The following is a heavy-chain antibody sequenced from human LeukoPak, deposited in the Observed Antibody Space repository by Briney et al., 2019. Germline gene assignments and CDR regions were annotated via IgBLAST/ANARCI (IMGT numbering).Heavy chain of an antibody. D-gene: IGHD6-6*01. Sequence: GGSLRLSCEASGFAFSNYWMHWVRQVLGKGLVWVSRISPDGSATDHADSVRGRFTVSRDNAKNTLYLQMSSLRVDDAAVYYCVVNTRPGTYGYFRDWGQGTLVTVSS. J-gene: IGHJ1*01. CDR2: ISPDGSAT. CDR1: GFAFSNYW. V-gene: IGHV3-74*01. CDR3: VVNTRPGTYGYFRD.